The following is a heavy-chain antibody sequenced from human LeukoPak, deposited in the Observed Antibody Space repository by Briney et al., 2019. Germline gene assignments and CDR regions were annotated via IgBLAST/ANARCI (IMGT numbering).Heavy chain of an antibody. CDR2: ISSTGSTI. V-gene: IGHV3-11*01. J-gene: IGHJ3*02. CDR3: AKDLSSGWYVPDAFDI. CDR1: GFTFTDYY. Sequence: GGSLRLSCAASGFTFTDYYMSWIRQAPGKGLEWVSYISSTGSTIYYADSVRGRFTISRDNAKNSLYLQMNSLRAEDTAVYYCAKDLSSGWYVPDAFDIWGQGTMVTVSS. D-gene: IGHD6-19*01.